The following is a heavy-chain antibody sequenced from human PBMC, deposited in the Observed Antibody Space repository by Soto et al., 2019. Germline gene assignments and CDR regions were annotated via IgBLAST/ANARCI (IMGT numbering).Heavy chain of an antibody. V-gene: IGHV3-23*01. CDR3: AKIPLYYYGSSGRRIDY. D-gene: IGHD3-22*01. CDR2: ISGSGGST. CDR1: GVSFSSYG. Sequence: GVSLRLSCAASGVSFSSYGMSWVRQAPGKGLEWVSAISGSGGSTYYADSVKGRFTISRDNSKNTLYLQMNRLRAEDTAVYYCAKIPLYYYGSSGRRIDYWGQGTPVTVSS. J-gene: IGHJ4*01.